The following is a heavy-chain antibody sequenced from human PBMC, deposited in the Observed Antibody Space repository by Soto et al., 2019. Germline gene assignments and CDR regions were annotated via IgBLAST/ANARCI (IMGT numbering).Heavy chain of an antibody. D-gene: IGHD4-17*01. J-gene: IGHJ5*02. CDR3: TGRVGDSRQDT. CDR2: IRGRSKKFAK. Sequence: EVQLVESGGGLVQPGGALKVSCAGLGFNFSDSALHWVRQPYGKGLEWIGRIRGRSKKFAKSYATSVRGSFSLSRDDSTKPAYLQMTILRDDDTGVYFCTGRVGDSRQDTWGQGTLVTVSS. V-gene: IGHV3-73*01. CDR1: GFNFSDSA.